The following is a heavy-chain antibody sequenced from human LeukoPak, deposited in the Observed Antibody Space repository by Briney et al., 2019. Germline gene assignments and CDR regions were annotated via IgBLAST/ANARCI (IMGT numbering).Heavy chain of an antibody. Sequence: GGSLRLSCAASGFTFSSYAMSWVRQAPGKGLEWVSAISGSGGSTYYADSVKGRFTISRDNSKNTLYLQMNSLRAEDTAVYYCAKDPPRSTAAGTTPNPWGQGTLVTVSS. D-gene: IGHD6-13*01. CDR1: GFTFSSYA. J-gene: IGHJ5*02. CDR2: ISGSGGST. CDR3: AKDPPRSTAAGTTPNP. V-gene: IGHV3-23*01.